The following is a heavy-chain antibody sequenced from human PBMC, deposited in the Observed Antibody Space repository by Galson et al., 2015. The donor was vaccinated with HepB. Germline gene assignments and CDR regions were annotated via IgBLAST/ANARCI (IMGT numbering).Heavy chain of an antibody. D-gene: IGHD3-9*01. CDR3: ARDVLTGREGSNWFDP. V-gene: IGHV4-31*03. CDR1: GGSISSGGYY. Sequence: TLSLTCTVSGGSISSGGYYWSWIRQHPGKGLEWIGYIYYSGSTYYNPSLKSRVTISVDTSKNQFSLKLSSVTAADTAVYYCARDVLTGREGSNWFDPWGQGTLATVSS. CDR2: IYYSGST. J-gene: IGHJ5*02.